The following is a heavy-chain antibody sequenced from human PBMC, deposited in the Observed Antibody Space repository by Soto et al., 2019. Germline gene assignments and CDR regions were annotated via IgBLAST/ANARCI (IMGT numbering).Heavy chain of an antibody. Sequence: SVKVSCKASAFTFTSSAMQWVRQARGQRREWIGWIVVGSGNTNYAQKFQERVTITRDMSTSTAYMELSSLRSEDTAVYYCAADSAPYYDILTGYYGYYGMDVWGQGTTVTVSS. CDR3: AADSAPYYDILTGYYGYYGMDV. CDR2: IVVGSGNT. J-gene: IGHJ6*02. CDR1: AFTFTSSA. D-gene: IGHD3-9*01. V-gene: IGHV1-58*02.